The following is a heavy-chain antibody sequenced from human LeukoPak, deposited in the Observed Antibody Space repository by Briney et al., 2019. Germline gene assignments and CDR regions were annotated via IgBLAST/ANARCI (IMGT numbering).Heavy chain of an antibody. J-gene: IGHJ4*02. CDR3: ARAPPSGGSTDY. D-gene: IGHD3-10*01. CDR1: GYTFTSYG. Sequence: ASVKVSCKAFGYTFTSYGISWVRQAPGQGLEGMGWISGYNGNTNYAQKLQGRVTMTTDTSTSTAYMELRSLRSDDTAVYYCARAPPSGGSTDYWGQGTLVTVSS. V-gene: IGHV1-18*01. CDR2: ISGYNGNT.